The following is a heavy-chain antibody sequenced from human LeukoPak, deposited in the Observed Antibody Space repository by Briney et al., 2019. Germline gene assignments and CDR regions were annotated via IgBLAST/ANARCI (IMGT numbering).Heavy chain of an antibody. V-gene: IGHV3-23*01. Sequence: PGGSLRLSCGVSGLTFSNHWMHWVRQVPGKGLEWVSAIGGSGRDTYYADSVRGRFTISRDNSKNTLYLQMNSLRVEDTAMYYCANGHDPDYWGQGTLVTVSS. D-gene: IGHD3-3*01. CDR3: ANGHDPDY. CDR2: IGGSGRDT. CDR1: GLTFSNHW. J-gene: IGHJ4*02.